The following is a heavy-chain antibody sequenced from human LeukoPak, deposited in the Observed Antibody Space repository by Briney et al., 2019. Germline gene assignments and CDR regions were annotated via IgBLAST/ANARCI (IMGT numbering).Heavy chain of an antibody. CDR3: ARLHEGWAYSLEDAFDI. V-gene: IGHV3-21*01. CDR2: IISSSSYI. J-gene: IGHJ3*02. D-gene: IGHD2-21*01. Sequence: GGSLRLSCAASGFTFSSYSMTWVRQAPGKGLEWVSSIISSSSYIYYADSVKGRFTISRDNAKNSLYLQMNSLRAEDTAVYYCARLHEGWAYSLEDAFDIWGQGTMVTVSS. CDR1: GFTFSSYS.